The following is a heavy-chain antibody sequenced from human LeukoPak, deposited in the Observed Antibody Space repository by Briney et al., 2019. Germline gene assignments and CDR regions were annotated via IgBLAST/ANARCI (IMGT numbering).Heavy chain of an antibody. CDR2: IHYSGST. J-gene: IGHJ6*03. CDR1: GGSISTYY. D-gene: IGHD3-16*01. CDR3: ARVLYGRYYYYYMDV. Sequence: SETLSLTCTVSGGSISTYYWTWIRQPPGKGLEWIGYIHYSGSTNYNPSLKSRVTISVDTSTNQLSLKLNSVTAADTAVYYCARVLYGRYYYYYMDVWGEGTTVTVSS. V-gene: IGHV4-59*01.